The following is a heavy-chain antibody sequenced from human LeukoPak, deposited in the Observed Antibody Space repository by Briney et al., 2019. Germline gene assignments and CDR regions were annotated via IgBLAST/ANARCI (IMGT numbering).Heavy chain of an antibody. D-gene: IGHD3-22*01. CDR3: ARGDDSSGYLTQNWFDP. Sequence: SETLSLTCAVYGGSFSGYYWSWIRQPPGKGLEWIGYIYYSGSTNYNPSLKSRVTISVDTSKNQFSLKLSSVTAADTAVYYCARGDDSSGYLTQNWFDPWGQGTLVTVSS. V-gene: IGHV4-59*01. CDR2: IYYSGST. CDR1: GGSFSGYY. J-gene: IGHJ5*02.